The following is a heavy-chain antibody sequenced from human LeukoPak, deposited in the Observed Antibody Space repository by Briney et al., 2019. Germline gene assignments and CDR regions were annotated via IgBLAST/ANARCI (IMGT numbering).Heavy chain of an antibody. CDR2: INPNSGGT. CDR3: ARVRVSVIPLADRDYGGNSDYYYYMDV. D-gene: IGHD4-23*01. V-gene: IGHV1-2*02. CDR1: GYTLTGYY. Sequence: GASVKVSCKASGYTLTGYYMHWVRQAPGQGLGWMGWINPNSGGTNYAQKFQGRGTMTRDTSISTAYMELSRLRSDDTAVYYCARVRVSVIPLADRDYGGNSDYYYYMDVWGKGTTVTVSS. J-gene: IGHJ6*03.